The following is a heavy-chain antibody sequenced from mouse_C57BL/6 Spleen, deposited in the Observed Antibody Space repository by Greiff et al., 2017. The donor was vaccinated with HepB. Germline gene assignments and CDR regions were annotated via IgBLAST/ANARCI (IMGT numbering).Heavy chain of an antibody. CDR1: GYTFTDYY. J-gene: IGHJ3*01. CDR2: INPNNGGT. D-gene: IGHD2-1*01. CDR3: ARWGGNYEEFAD. V-gene: IGHV1-26*01. Sequence: VQLLQSGPELVKPGASVKISCKASGYTFTDYYMNWVKQSHGKSLEWIGDINPNNGGTSYNQKFKGKATLTVDKSSSTAYMELRSLTSEDSAVYYCARWGGNYEEFADWGQGTLVTVSA.